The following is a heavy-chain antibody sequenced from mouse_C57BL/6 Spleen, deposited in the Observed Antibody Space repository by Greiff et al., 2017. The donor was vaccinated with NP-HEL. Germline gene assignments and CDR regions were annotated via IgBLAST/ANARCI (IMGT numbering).Heavy chain of an antibody. CDR2: IDPETGGT. Sequence: VQLQESGAELVRPGASVTLSCKASGYTFTDYEMHWVKQTPVHGLEWIGAIDPETGGTAYNQKFKGKAILTADKSSSTAYMELRSLTSEDSAVYYCTRSIYYYGSSYLRAMDYWGQGTSVTVSS. V-gene: IGHV1-15*01. CDR1: GYTFTDYE. D-gene: IGHD1-1*01. J-gene: IGHJ4*01. CDR3: TRSIYYYGSSYLRAMDY.